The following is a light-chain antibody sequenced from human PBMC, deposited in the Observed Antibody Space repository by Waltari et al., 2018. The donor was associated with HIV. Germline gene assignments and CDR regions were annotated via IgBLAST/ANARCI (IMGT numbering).Light chain of an antibody. CDR2: GNS. CDR1: SSHIGAGYA. CDR3: QSYDSSLSVWV. Sequence: QSVLTQPPSVSGAPGQRLTIPCTGSSSHIGAGYAVHWYQQLPGTAPKLLIYGNSNRPSGVPDRFSGSKSGTSASLAITGLQAEDEADYYCQSYDSSLSVWVFGGGTKLTVL. V-gene: IGLV1-40*01. J-gene: IGLJ3*02.